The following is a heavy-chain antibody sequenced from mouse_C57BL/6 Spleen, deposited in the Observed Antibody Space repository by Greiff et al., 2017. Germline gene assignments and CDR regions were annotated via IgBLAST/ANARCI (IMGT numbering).Heavy chain of an antibody. CDR1: GYVFSNYW. CDR2: INPGDGDT. Sequence: VKLLESGAGLVQPGASVKISCKASGYVFSNYWMNWVHQRPGKGLEWVGQINPGDGDTNYNGEIKGKDTLTDDKYTSTAYMQLSSLTSEDSAVYFCSGRVYWGQGTTLTVSS. CDR3: SGRVY. V-gene: IGHV1-80*01. J-gene: IGHJ2*01.